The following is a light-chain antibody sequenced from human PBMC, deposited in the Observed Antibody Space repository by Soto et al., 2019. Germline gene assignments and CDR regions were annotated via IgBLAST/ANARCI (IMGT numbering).Light chain of an antibody. J-gene: IGLJ2*01. Sequence: QPVLTQSPSASASLGASVKLTCTLSSGHSNYAIAWHQQQPEKGPRYLMKVNSDGSYSKGDGIPDRFSGSSSGAERYLTISSLQSDDEADYYCQTWGTGIHVLFGGGTKLTVL. CDR3: QTWGTGIHVL. CDR2: VNSDGSY. V-gene: IGLV4-69*01. CDR1: SGHSNYA.